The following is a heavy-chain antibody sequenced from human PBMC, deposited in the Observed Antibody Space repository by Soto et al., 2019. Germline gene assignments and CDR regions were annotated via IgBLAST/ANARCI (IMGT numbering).Heavy chain of an antibody. Sequence: EVQLVESGGDLVQPGGSLRLSCAASGFTFSTYSMNWVRQAPGKGLEWVSSISSSSTIYYADSVKGRFTISRDNVQNSLYLQMHSLRAEDTAVYYCARERGSGWTFDYCGQGTLVTVSS. CDR1: GFTFSTYS. CDR2: ISSSSTI. V-gene: IGHV3-48*01. D-gene: IGHD6-19*01. CDR3: ARERGSGWTFDY. J-gene: IGHJ4*02.